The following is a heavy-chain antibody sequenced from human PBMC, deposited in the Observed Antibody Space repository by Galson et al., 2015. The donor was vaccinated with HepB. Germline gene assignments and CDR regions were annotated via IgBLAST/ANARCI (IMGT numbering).Heavy chain of an antibody. CDR3: ARDPSRSPYYYYMDV. Sequence: SLRLSCAASGFTFSSYAMHWVRQAPGKGLEWVAVISYDGSNKYYADSVKGRFTISRDNSKNTLYLQMNSLRAEDTAVYYCARDPSRSPYYYYMDVWGKGTTVTVSS. D-gene: IGHD5-24*01. V-gene: IGHV3-30-3*01. CDR1: GFTFSSYA. J-gene: IGHJ6*03. CDR2: ISYDGSNK.